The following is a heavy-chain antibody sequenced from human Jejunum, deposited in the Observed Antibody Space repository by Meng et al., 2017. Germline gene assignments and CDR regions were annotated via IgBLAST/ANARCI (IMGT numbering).Heavy chain of an antibody. CDR1: GYSISTGYY. D-gene: IGHD2-8*02. V-gene: IGHV4-38-2*01. J-gene: IGHJ6*02. CDR3: ARGQGYYSGGRSYSYYSHMDV. Sequence: GSLRLSCAVPGYSISTGYYWGWTRQPPGEGLEWIGSIFHVVHTYYNASLKCRADISVDRSKKQFTRNLSSVIAAHTAVYYTARGQGYYSGGRSYSYYSHMDVWGQGTTVTVSS. CDR2: IFHVVHT.